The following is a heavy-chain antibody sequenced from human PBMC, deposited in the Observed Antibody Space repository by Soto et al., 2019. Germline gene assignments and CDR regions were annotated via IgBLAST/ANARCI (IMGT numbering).Heavy chain of an antibody. CDR2: IYPGDSDT. D-gene: IGHD2-8*01. CDR1: GYSFTSYW. CDR3: ARHDAGYCTNGVCPNYGMDV. V-gene: IGHV5-51*01. Sequence: PGESLKISCKGSGYSFTSYWIGWVRQMPGKGLEWMGIIYPGDSDTRYSPSFQGQVTISADKSISTAYLQWSSLKASDTAMYYCARHDAGYCTNGVCPNYGMDVWGQVTTVTVSS. J-gene: IGHJ6*02.